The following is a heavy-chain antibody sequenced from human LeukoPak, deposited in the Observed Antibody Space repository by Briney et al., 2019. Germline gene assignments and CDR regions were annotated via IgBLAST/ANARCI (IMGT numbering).Heavy chain of an antibody. J-gene: IGHJ4*02. CDR1: GGSISNTNW. CDR3: TTAPDVPFDY. V-gene: IGHV3-15*01. CDR2: IKSKTDGGTT. Sequence: GTLSLTCGVSGGSISNTNWWSWVRQAPGKGLEWVGRIKSKTDGGTTDYAAPVKGRFTISRDDSKNTLYLQMNSLKTEDTAVYYCTTAPDVPFDYWGQGTLVTVSS.